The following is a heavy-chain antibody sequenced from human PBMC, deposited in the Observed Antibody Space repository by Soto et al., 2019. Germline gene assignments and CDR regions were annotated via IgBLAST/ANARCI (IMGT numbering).Heavy chain of an antibody. D-gene: IGHD2-15*01. Sequence: SVKVSCKASGFTFTSSAVQWVRQARGQRLEWIGWIVVGSGNTNYAQKFQERVTITRDMSTSTAYMELSSLRSEDTAVYYCAAAGSRDDYYYGMDVWGQGTTVTVS. CDR1: GFTFTSSA. V-gene: IGHV1-58*01. CDR2: IVVGSGNT. CDR3: AAAGSRDDYYYGMDV. J-gene: IGHJ6*02.